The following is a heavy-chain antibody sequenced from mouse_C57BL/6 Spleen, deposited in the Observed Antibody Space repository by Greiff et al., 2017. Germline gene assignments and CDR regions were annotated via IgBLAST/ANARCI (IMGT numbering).Heavy chain of an antibody. J-gene: IGHJ2*01. D-gene: IGHD4-1*01. CDR1: GYTFTSYW. Sequence: QVQLQQPGAELVKPGASVKLSCKASGYTFTSYWMHWVKQRPGQGLEWIGMIHPNSGSTNYNEKFKSKATLTVDKSSSTAYMQLSSLTSEDSAVYYCARSLGREYYLDYWGQGTTLTVSS. CDR3: ARSLGREYYLDY. V-gene: IGHV1-64*01. CDR2: IHPNSGST.